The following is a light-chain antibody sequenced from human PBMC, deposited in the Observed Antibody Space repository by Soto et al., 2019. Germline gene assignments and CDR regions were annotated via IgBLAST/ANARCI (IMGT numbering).Light chain of an antibody. Sequence: EIVMTQSPLSLPVTPGEPASISCRSSQSLLHSNGYNYLDWYLQKPGQSPQLLIYLGSNRASGVHDRFSGSGSGTDFTLKISRVEAEDVGVYYCMQGLQPPWTFGQGTKVEIK. J-gene: IGKJ1*01. CDR1: QSLLHSNGYNY. CDR3: MQGLQPPWT. V-gene: IGKV2-28*01. CDR2: LGS.